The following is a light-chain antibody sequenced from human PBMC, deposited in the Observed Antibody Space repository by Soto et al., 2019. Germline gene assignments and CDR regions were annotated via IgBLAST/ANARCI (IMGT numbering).Light chain of an antibody. V-gene: IGKV3-20*01. J-gene: IGKJ2*01. CDR2: GAS. Sequence: EIVLTQSPDTLSLSPGESATLSCRASQSISASSLAWFQQKPGLAPRLLIYGASIRTTGIPDRFSGSGSGTEFTLTITRLEPEDFAVYYCQRYGASPPTYTFGQGTKLEIK. CDR3: QRYGASPPTYT. CDR1: QSISASS.